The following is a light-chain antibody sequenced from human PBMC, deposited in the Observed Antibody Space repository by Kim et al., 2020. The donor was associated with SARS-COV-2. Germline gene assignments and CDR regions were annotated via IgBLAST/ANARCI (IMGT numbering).Light chain of an antibody. CDR1: SSHSGAGYD. CDR2: GHG. V-gene: IGLV1-40*01. Sequence: RVTISCTGSSSHSGAGYDVHWYQPFPGAAPKFLIYGHGNRPSGVPDRFSGSRSGTSASLALTGLQPEDEADYYCQSYNNDLGGYVFGTGTKVTVL. J-gene: IGLJ1*01. CDR3: QSYNNDLGGYV.